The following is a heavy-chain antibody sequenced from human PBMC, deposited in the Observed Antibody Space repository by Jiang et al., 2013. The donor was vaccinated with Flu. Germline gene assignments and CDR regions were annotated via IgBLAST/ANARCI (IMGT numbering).Heavy chain of an antibody. J-gene: IGHJ4*02. D-gene: IGHD6-13*01. CDR1: GFTFSSYW. V-gene: IGHV3-7*01. CDR3: ARAGYSSSGRIGY. CDR2: IKQDGSEK. Sequence: QLLESGGGLVQPGGSLRLSCAASGFTFSSYWMSWVRQAPGKGLERVANIKQDGSEKYYVDSVKGRFTISRDNAKNSLYLQMNSLRAEDTAVYYCARAGYSSSGRIGYWGQGTLVTVSS.